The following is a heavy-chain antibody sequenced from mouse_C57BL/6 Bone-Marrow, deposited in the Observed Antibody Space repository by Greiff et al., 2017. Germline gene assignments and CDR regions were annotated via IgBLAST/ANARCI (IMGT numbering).Heavy chain of an antibody. V-gene: IGHV1-85*01. D-gene: IGHD1-1*01. J-gene: IGHJ1*03. CDR3: ARLEFDGSSGDWYFDV. CDR2: IYPRDGST. Sequence: VKVVESGPELVKPGASVKLSCKASGYTFTSYDINWVKQRPGQGLEWIGWIYPRDGSTTYNEKFKGKATLTVDTSSSTAYMELHSLTSEDSAVYFCARLEFDGSSGDWYFDVWGTGTTVTVSS. CDR1: GYTFTSYD.